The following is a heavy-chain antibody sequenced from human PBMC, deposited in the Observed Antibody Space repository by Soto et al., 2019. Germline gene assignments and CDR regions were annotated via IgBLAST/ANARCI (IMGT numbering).Heavy chain of an antibody. Sequence: ASVKVSCKASGYTFTSYGISWVRQAPGQGLEWMGWISGYNGNTNYAQKLQGRATMTTDTSTSTAYMELRSPRSDDTAVYYCARDKAGITIFGVVHSPSYGMDVWGQGTTVTVSS. V-gene: IGHV1-18*01. D-gene: IGHD3-3*01. CDR2: ISGYNGNT. CDR3: ARDKAGITIFGVVHSPSYGMDV. CDR1: GYTFTSYG. J-gene: IGHJ6*02.